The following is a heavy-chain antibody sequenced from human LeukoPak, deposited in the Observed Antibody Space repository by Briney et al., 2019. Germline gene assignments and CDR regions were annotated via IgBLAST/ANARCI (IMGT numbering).Heavy chain of an antibody. Sequence: PSETLSLTCTISGGSISSYYWTWIRQPPGKGLEWIGYIYYSGSTNYNPSLKSRVTISVDTSKNQFSLKLSPVTAADTAVYYCARGRARDGSYPWLDSWGQGTLVTVSS. J-gene: IGHJ5*01. V-gene: IGHV4-59*01. CDR1: GGSISSYY. CDR3: ARGRARDGSYPWLDS. CDR2: IYYSGST. D-gene: IGHD3-10*01.